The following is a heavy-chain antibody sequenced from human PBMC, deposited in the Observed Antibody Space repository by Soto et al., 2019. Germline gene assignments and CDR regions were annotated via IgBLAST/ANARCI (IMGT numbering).Heavy chain of an antibody. J-gene: IGHJ4*02. Sequence: EVQLVESGGGLVQPEGSLRLSCAASGFTFSDHYMDWVRQAPGKGLEWVGRIKNKANSYTTEYAAHVKGRFIISRDESKTSVFLQMNRLKPSDRAVYYCTGLRLGSSRSSVYWGQGILVTVSS. V-gene: IGHV3-72*01. CDR1: GFTFSDHY. CDR2: IKNKANSYTT. D-gene: IGHD6-19*01. CDR3: TGLRLGSSRSSVY.